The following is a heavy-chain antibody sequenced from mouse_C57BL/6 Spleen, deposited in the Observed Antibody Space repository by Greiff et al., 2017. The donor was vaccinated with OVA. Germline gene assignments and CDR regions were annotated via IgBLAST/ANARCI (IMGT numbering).Heavy chain of an antibody. D-gene: IGHD1-1*01. CDR2: INYDGSST. Sequence: EVQVVESEGGLVQPGSSLKLSCTASGFTFSDYYMAWVRQVPEKGLEWVANINYDGSSTYYLDSLKSRFIISRDNAKNILYLQMSSLKSEDTATYYCARDTTTIGIDYWGQGTTLTVSS. CDR1: GFTFSDYY. J-gene: IGHJ2*01. V-gene: IGHV5-16*01. CDR3: ARDTTTIGIDY.